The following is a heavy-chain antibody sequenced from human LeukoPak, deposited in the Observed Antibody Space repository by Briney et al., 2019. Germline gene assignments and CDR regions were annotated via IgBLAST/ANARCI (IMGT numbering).Heavy chain of an antibody. CDR1: GGSISSYY. V-gene: IGHV4-4*07. J-gene: IGHJ4*02. CDR3: ARDARLHYYFDY. Sequence: SSETLSLTCTVSGGSISSYYWGWIRQPAGKGLEWIGRFYTSGSTHYNPSLKSRVTMSIDTSKNQFSLKLSSVTAADTAVYYCARDARLHYYFDYWGQGTLVTVSS. CDR2: FYTSGST. D-gene: IGHD6-25*01.